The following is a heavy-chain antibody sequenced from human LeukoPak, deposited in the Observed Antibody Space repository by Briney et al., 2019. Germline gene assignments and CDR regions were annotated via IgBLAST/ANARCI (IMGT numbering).Heavy chain of an antibody. V-gene: IGHV4-59*08. J-gene: IGHJ3*02. CDR3: ARRRSYGYSYAFDI. D-gene: IGHD5-18*01. CDR1: GASVSSDY. Sequence: SETLSLTCTVSGASVSSDYWSWIRQSPGKGLEWIGYIYHSGHTMSNPSLKSRVTISVDTSKNQFSLKLSSVTAADTAVYYCARRRSYGYSYAFDIWGQGTMVTVSS. CDR2: IYHSGHT.